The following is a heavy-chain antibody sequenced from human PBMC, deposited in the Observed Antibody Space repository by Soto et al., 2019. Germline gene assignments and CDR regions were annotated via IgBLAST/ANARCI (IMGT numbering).Heavy chain of an antibody. CDR1: GYSFTSYW. J-gene: IGHJ6*03. CDR2: IYPGDSDT. CDR3: ARRGYCSGGSCVGSAYYMDV. D-gene: IGHD2-15*01. Sequence: GESLKISCKGSGYSFTSYWIGWVRQMPGKGLEWMGIIYPGDSDTRYSPSFQGQVTISADKSISTAYLQWSSLKASDTAMYYCARRGYCSGGSCVGSAYYMDVWGKGTTVTVSS. V-gene: IGHV5-51*01.